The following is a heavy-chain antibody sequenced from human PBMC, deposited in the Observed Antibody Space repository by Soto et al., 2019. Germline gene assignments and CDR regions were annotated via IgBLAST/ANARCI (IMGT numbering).Heavy chain of an antibody. J-gene: IGHJ5*02. CDR2: IYHSGST. CDR1: SGSISSSNW. Sequence: SETLSLTCAVSSGSISSSNWWSWVRQPPGKGLEWIGEIYHSGSTNYNPSLKSRVTISVDKSKNQFSLKLSSVTAADTAVYYCARADHSSSWYGGWFDPWGQGTLVTVSS. V-gene: IGHV4-4*02. CDR3: ARADHSSSWYGGWFDP. D-gene: IGHD6-13*01.